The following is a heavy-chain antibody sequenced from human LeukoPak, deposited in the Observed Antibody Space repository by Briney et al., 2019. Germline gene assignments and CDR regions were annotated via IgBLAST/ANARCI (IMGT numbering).Heavy chain of an antibody. V-gene: IGHV1-18*01. CDR2: ISAYNGNT. CDR1: GYTFTSYG. Sequence: ASVKVSCKASGYTFTSYGISWVRQAPGQGLEWMGWISAYNGNTNYAQKLQGRVTMTTDTSTSTAYMELRSLRSDDTAVYYCARNFYCTNGVCYYHYGMDVWGQGTTVTVSS. J-gene: IGHJ6*02. D-gene: IGHD2-8*01. CDR3: ARNFYCTNGVCYYHYGMDV.